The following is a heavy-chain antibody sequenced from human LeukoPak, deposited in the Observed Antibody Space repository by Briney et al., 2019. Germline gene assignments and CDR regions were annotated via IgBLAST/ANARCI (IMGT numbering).Heavy chain of an antibody. V-gene: IGHV4-30-4*01. CDR1: GGSISSDDYY. CDR3: ASVDYGDFFFDY. Sequence: SQTLSLTCTVSGGSISSDDYYWSWIRQPPGEGLEWIGYIYYSGSTYYTPSLKSRVTISVDTSKDQFSLKLSSVTAADTAVYYCASVDYGDFFFDYWGQGTLVTVSS. J-gene: IGHJ4*02. D-gene: IGHD4-17*01. CDR2: IYYSGST.